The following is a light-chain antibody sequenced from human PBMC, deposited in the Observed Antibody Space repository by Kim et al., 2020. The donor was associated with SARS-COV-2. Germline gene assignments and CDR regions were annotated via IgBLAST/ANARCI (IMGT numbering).Light chain of an antibody. J-gene: IGKJ2*01. CDR3: QQYHTFPYT. Sequence: ASVGDRVSITCRASETISDWLAWYQQKPGKAPQLLLYKASRLQSGVPSRFSGRGSGTDFTLTISSLQPDDFSTFFCQQYHTFPYTFGQGTKLEI. CDR2: KAS. V-gene: IGKV1-5*03. CDR1: ETISDW.